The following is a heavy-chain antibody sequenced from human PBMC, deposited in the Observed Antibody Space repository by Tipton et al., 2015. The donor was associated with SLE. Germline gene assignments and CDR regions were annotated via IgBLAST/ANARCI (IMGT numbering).Heavy chain of an antibody. CDR1: GFTFSSYW. Sequence: SLRLSCAASGFTFSSYWMSWVRQAPGKGLEWVANIKQDGSEKYYVDSVKGRFTISRDNAKNSLYLQMNSLRAEDTAVYYCTRGPTSRYFDLWGRGTLVTVSS. CDR3: TRGPTSRYFDL. V-gene: IGHV3-7*01. CDR2: IKQDGSEK. J-gene: IGHJ2*01.